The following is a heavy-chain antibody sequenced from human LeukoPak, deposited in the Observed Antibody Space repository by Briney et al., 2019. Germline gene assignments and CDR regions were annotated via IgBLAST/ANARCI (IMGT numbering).Heavy chain of an antibody. D-gene: IGHD4-23*01. J-gene: IGHJ5*02. CDR3: ARGIFYGGRNQYIWLDL. Sequence: SETLSLTCAVYGGPFRGFFWSWTRQAPGKGLEWIGEVSHSGSSNYNPSLKSRINISLDTSKSQFSLRLTSVTAADTAVYYCARGIFYGGRNQYIWLDLWGQGTLVTVSS. CDR2: VSHSGSS. CDR1: GGPFRGFF. V-gene: IGHV4-34*01.